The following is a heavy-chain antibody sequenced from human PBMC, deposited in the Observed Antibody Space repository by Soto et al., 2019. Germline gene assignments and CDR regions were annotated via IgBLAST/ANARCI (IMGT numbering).Heavy chain of an antibody. D-gene: IGHD4-17*01. CDR1: GGSISSYY. V-gene: IGHV4-59*01. CDR2: IYYTGST. CDR3: KRLPWADYGGIFDP. J-gene: IGHJ5*02. Sequence: SETLSLTCTVSGGSISSYYWSWIRQPPGKGLEWIGYIYYTGSTNYNPSLKSRVTISVDTSKNQFSLKLSSVTAADTAVYYCKRLPWADYGGIFDPWGQGTLVTVSS.